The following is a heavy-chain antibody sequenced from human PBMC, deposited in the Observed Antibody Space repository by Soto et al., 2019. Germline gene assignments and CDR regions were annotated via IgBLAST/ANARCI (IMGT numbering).Heavy chain of an antibody. J-gene: IGHJ5*02. CDR3: AGYYGSGSYYLDWFDP. Sequence: QVQLQESGPGLVKPSGTLSLTCAVSGGSINSSNWWTWVRQPPGQGLEWIGEIYHSGRTNYNPSLKSRVTISIATSKNQFSLKLASVTAAATAVYYCAGYYGSGSYYLDWFDPWGQGTLVTVSS. CDR1: GGSINSSNW. V-gene: IGHV4-4*02. D-gene: IGHD3-10*01. CDR2: IYHSGRT.